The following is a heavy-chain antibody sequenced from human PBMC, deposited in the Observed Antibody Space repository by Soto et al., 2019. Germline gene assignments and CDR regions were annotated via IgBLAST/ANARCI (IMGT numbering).Heavy chain of an antibody. V-gene: IGHV4-59*08. J-gene: IGHJ4*02. D-gene: IGHD1-1*01. Sequence: SETLSLTCTPSGFSISSYYWSWIRQPPGKGLEWIGYIYYSGSTNYNPSLKSRVTISVDTSKNQSSLKLSSVTAADTAVYYCARLQYNFDYWGQGTLVTVS. CDR3: ARLQYNFDY. CDR1: GFSISSYY. CDR2: IYYSGST.